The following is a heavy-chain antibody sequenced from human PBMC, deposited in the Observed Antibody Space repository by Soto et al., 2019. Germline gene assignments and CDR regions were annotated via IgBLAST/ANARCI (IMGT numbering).Heavy chain of an antibody. Sequence: SETLSLTCTVSGGSISSSSYYWGWIRQPPGKGLEWIGSIYYSGSTYYNPSLKSRVTISADTSKNQFSLKLSSMTAADTAVYYCARHSSGSRHTGFDYWGQGTLVTVSS. V-gene: IGHV4-39*01. CDR2: IYYSGST. CDR1: GGSISSSSYY. D-gene: IGHD1-26*01. CDR3: ARHSSGSRHTGFDY. J-gene: IGHJ4*02.